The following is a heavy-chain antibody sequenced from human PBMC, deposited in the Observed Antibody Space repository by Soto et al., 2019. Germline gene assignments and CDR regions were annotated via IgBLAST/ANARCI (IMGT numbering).Heavy chain of an antibody. D-gene: IGHD2-21*02. V-gene: IGHV3-7*03. CDR2: IKQDGSEK. CDR3: AGCDEPNYYGMDV. CDR1: GFTFSSYW. Sequence: EVQLVESGGGLVQPGGSLRLSCAASGFTFSSYWMSWVRQAPGKGLEWVANIKQDGSEKYYVDSVKGRFTISRDNAKKSLYLQMNSLRAEDTAVYYCAGCDEPNYYGMDVWGQGTPVTVSS. J-gene: IGHJ6*02.